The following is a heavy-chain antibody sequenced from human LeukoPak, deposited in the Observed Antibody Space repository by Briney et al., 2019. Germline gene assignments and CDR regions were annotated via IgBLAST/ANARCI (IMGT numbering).Heavy chain of an antibody. Sequence: GGSLRLSCAASGFTFDDYAMHWVRQAPGKGLEWVSGISWNSGSIGYADSEKGRFTISRDNAKNSLYLQMNSLRAEDTALYYCASIEYSNPRGYWGQGTLVTVSS. CDR1: GFTFDDYA. D-gene: IGHD6-6*01. CDR2: ISWNSGSI. CDR3: ASIEYSNPRGY. V-gene: IGHV3-9*01. J-gene: IGHJ4*02.